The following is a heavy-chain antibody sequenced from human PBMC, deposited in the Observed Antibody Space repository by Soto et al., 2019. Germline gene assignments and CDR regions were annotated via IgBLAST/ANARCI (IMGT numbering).Heavy chain of an antibody. CDR2: ISYDGSNK. D-gene: IGHD5-18*01. Sequence: PGGSLRLSCAASGFTFSSYAMHWVRQAPGKGLEWVAVISYDGSNKYYADSVKGRFTISRDNSKNTLYLQMNSLRAEDTAVYYCARDLDTAMVNYYYYYGMDVWGQGTTVTVSS. J-gene: IGHJ6*02. CDR1: GFTFSSYA. V-gene: IGHV3-30-3*01. CDR3: ARDLDTAMVNYYYYYGMDV.